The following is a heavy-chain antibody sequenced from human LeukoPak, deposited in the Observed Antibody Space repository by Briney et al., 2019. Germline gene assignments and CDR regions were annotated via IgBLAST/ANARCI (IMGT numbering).Heavy chain of an antibody. J-gene: IGHJ4*02. CDR1: GGSFSSRSYY. CDR2: LYYIGST. Sequence: SETLSLTCSVSGGSFSSRSYYWAWIRQPPGKGLEWIGNLYYIGSTDYNPSLKSRVTISVHTSKNQFSLNLISVTAADTAVYYCARSPPLCGGDCYVDYWGQGTQVTVSS. V-gene: IGHV4-39*01. D-gene: IGHD2-21*02. CDR3: ARSPPLCGGDCYVDY.